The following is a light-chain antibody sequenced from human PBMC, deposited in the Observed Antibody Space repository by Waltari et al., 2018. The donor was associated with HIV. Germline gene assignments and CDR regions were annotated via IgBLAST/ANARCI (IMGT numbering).Light chain of an antibody. CDR3: QQYNDWPLYS. CDR1: QRVSSN. CDR2: SAS. J-gene: IGKJ2*03. V-gene: IGKV3-15*01. Sequence: EIVMTQSPATLSVSPGESVTLSCRASQRVSSNLAWYQQRPGQAPRLLICSASTRAPGIPARFSGSGSGTEFTLTISSLQSEDFAVYYCQQYNDWPLYSFGQGTKLEI.